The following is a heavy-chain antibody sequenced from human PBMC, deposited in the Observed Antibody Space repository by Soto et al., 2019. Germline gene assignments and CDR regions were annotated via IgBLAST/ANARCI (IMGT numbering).Heavy chain of an antibody. Sequence: GGSLRLSCAASGFTFSSYAMSWVRQAPGKGLEWVSAISGSGGSTNYADSVEGRFTISRDNSKNTLYLQMSSLRAEDTAVYYCAKAGGIAVPGTHLDYWGQGTLVTVSS. CDR2: ISGSGGST. J-gene: IGHJ4*02. CDR1: GFTFSSYA. CDR3: AKAGGIAVPGTHLDY. D-gene: IGHD6-19*01. V-gene: IGHV3-23*01.